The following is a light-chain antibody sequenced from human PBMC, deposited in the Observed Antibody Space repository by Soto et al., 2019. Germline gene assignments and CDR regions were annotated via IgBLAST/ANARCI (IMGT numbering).Light chain of an antibody. CDR3: EQYLTWPPT. CDR2: SAS. V-gene: IGKV3-15*01. Sequence: EIVMTQSPATLSVSPGERATLSCRASQSVNSALAWYQQKPGQAPRLLIYSASTRATGIPARFSGGGSGTEFTLTISSLQSEDFVVYYCEQYLTWPPTFGQGTKVDIK. CDR1: QSVNSA. J-gene: IGKJ1*01.